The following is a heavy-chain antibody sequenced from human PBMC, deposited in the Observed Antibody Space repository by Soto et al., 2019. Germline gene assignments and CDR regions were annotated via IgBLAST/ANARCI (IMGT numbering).Heavy chain of an antibody. D-gene: IGHD3-22*01. Sequence: SLTCTVSVGSISSGDYYWSWIRQPPGKGLEWIGYIYYSGSTYYNPSLKSRVTISVDTSKNQFSLKLSSVTAADTAVYYCARENYYDSSGSLYWGQGTLVTVSS. J-gene: IGHJ4*02. CDR2: IYYSGST. V-gene: IGHV4-30-4*01. CDR1: VGSISSGDYY. CDR3: ARENYYDSSGSLY.